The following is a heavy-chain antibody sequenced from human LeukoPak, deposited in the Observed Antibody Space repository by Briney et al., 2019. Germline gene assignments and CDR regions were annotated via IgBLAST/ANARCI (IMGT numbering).Heavy chain of an antibody. J-gene: IGHJ6*03. D-gene: IGHD4-17*01. CDR2: FSTSVTT. CDR3: ARAVTTDYYSYYMDV. CDR1: GGSISGYY. V-gene: IGHV4-4*07. Sequence: SETLSLTCTVSGGSISGYYWNWIRQPAAKGLEWIGRFSTSVTTNYNPSLRSRVTISVDKSKNQFSLRLSSVTAADTAVYYCARAVTTDYYSYYMDVWGKGTTVTVSS.